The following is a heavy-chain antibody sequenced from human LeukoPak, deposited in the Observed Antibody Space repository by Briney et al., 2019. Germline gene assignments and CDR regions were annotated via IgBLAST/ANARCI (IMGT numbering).Heavy chain of an antibody. CDR2: IIPILGIA. CDR1: GGTFSSYA. Sequence: ASVKVSCKASGGTFSSYAISWVRQAPGQGLEWMGRIIPILGIANHAQKFQGRVTITADKSTSTAYMELSSLRSEDTAVYYCARDPWVRGVIRSRYYYYGMDVWGQGTTVTVSS. V-gene: IGHV1-69*04. D-gene: IGHD3-10*01. CDR3: ARDPWVRGVIRSRYYYYGMDV. J-gene: IGHJ6*02.